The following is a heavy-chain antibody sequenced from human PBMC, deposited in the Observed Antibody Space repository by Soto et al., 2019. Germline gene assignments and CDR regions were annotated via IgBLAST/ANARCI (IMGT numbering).Heavy chain of an antibody. CDR1: GFTFSTYT. V-gene: IGHV3-30-3*01. CDR2: ISFDGTEK. J-gene: IGHJ4*02. Sequence: QVQLVESGGGVVQPGRSLRLSCSTSGFTFSTYTLHWVRQAPGKGLEWVAVISFDGTEKFYANSVKGRFTVSRDNSKKTSYLQMNSLRAEDTAVYYCGREDVAHTYGLWGQGTLVTVSS. CDR3: GREDVAHTYGL. D-gene: IGHD5-18*01.